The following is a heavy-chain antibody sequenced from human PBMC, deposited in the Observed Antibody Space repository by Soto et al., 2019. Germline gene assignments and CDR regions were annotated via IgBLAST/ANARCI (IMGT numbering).Heavy chain of an antibody. CDR3: ARDPGRARGWNKKGFDP. Sequence: GGSLRLSCAASGFTFSDYYMSWIRQAPGKGLEWVSYISSSGNTIYYADSVKGRFTISRDNAKNSLYLQMNSLRAEDTAVYYCARDPGRARGWNKKGFDPWGQGTLVTVSS. V-gene: IGHV3-11*01. J-gene: IGHJ5*02. D-gene: IGHD1-1*01. CDR2: ISSSGNTI. CDR1: GFTFSDYY.